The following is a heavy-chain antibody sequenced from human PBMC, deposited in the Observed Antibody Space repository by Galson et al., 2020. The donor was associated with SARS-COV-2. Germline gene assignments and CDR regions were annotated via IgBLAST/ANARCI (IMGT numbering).Heavy chain of an antibody. CDR2: IDSDGTTT. CDR1: GLTFSTYW. Sequence: GESLKISCEASGLTFSTYWMHWVRQAPGKGPVWVSRIDSDGTTTDYADSVKGRFTISRDNAKTTLYLQMNSLRVEDTAVYYCAGPSLGIWGQGTLVTVSS. CDR3: AGPSLGI. J-gene: IGHJ4*02. V-gene: IGHV3-74*01.